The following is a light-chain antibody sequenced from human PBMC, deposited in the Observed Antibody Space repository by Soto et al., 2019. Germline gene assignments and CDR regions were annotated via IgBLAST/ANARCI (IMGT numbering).Light chain of an antibody. V-gene: IGKV3-11*01. Sequence: EIVLTQSPATLSLSPGERATLSCRASQSVTSYLAWYQQKPGQAPRLLIYDVSNRASGIPARFSGNGSETDFTLTISSLEPEDFAVYYCQQRSDWPLTFGQGTRLEI. CDR2: DVS. J-gene: IGKJ5*01. CDR3: QQRSDWPLT. CDR1: QSVTSY.